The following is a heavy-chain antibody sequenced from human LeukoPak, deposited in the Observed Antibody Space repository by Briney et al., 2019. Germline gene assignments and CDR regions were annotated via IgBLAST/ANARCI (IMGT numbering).Heavy chain of an antibody. CDR1: GYSISSGYY. Sequence: PSETLSLTCTVSGYSISSGYYWGWFRQPPRKGLEGIGSIYHSGSTYYNPSLKSLVTISVDTSKNQFSLKLSSVTAADTAVYYCARVAAAGMSPLDYWGQGTLVTVSS. CDR2: IYHSGST. V-gene: IGHV4-38-2*02. D-gene: IGHD6-13*01. CDR3: ARVAAAGMSPLDY. J-gene: IGHJ4*02.